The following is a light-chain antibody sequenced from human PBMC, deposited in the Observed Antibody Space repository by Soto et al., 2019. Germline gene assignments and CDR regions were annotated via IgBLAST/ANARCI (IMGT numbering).Light chain of an antibody. Sequence: IQMTQSPSSLSASVGDRVTITCQASQDIKNYLNWYQQKSGKAPKLLIYDASDLETGVPSRFSGNGSGTDFTLTISCLQSEDFATYYCQQYYSYPITFGQGTRLEIK. CDR1: QDIKNY. CDR2: DAS. CDR3: QQYYSYPIT. J-gene: IGKJ5*01. V-gene: IGKV1-33*01.